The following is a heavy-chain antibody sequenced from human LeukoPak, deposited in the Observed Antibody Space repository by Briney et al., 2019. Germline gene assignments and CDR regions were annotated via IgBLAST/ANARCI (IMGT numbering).Heavy chain of an antibody. Sequence: ASVKVSCKASGYIFTGYYMHWVRQAPGQGLEWMGWINPNSGGTNYAQSFQGRVTMTRDTFISTAYMELSRLRSDDTAVYYCARDLSWLLDYWGQGTLVTVSS. D-gene: IGHD5-12*01. CDR1: GYIFTGYY. CDR2: INPNSGGT. J-gene: IGHJ4*02. V-gene: IGHV1-2*02. CDR3: ARDLSWLLDY.